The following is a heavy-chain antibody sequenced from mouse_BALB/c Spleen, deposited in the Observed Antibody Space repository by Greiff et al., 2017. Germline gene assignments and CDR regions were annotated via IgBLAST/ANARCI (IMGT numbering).Heavy chain of an antibody. CDR1: GDSITSGY. D-gene: IGHD2-4*01. V-gene: IGHV3-8*02. Sequence: EVQVVESGPSLVKPSQTLSLTCSVTGDSITSGYWNWIRKFPGNKLEYMGYISYSGSTYYNPSLKSRISITRDTSKNQYYLQLNSVTTEDTATYYCARGDYDGHYYAMDYWGQGTSVTVSS. CDR2: ISYSGST. J-gene: IGHJ4*01. CDR3: ARGDYDGHYYAMDY.